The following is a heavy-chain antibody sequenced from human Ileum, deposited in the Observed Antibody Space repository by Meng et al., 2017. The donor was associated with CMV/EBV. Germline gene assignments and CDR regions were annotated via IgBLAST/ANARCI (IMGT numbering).Heavy chain of an antibody. Sequence: SGSTLSDYYLHWVRQAPGQGLEWMGVIDPTTGSATYAETFQGRVTMTRDTSTSTVYMELSSLRSEDRAVYYCARAVVVRGSYTYDPWGQGTLVTVSS. CDR1: GSTLSDYY. V-gene: IGHV1-46*01. J-gene: IGHJ5*02. CDR2: IDPTTGSA. CDR3: ARAVVVRGSYTYDP. D-gene: IGHD3-16*01.